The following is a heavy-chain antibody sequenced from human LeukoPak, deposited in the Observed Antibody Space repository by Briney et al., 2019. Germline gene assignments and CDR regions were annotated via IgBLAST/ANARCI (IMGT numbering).Heavy chain of an antibody. CDR3: AELGITMIGGV. V-gene: IGHV3-48*04. J-gene: IGHJ6*04. Sequence: GGTLGLSCAASGFTFSSYSMNWVRQAPGKGLEWVSYISSSGSTIYYADSVKGRFTISRDNAKNSLYLQMNSLRAEDTAVYYCAELGITMIGGVWGKGTTVTISS. CDR1: GFTFSSYS. D-gene: IGHD3-10*02. CDR2: ISSSGSTI.